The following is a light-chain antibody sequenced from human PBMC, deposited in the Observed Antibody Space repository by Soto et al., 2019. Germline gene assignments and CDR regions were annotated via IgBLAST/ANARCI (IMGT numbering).Light chain of an antibody. CDR3: SSYTSRSTVV. Sequence: QSVLTQPASVSGSPGQSITIFCTGTGSDVGGYNYVSWYQQHPGKAPKLMIYEVSNRPSGVSNPFSGSKSGNTASLTISGLQAEDEADYYCSSYTSRSTVVFGGGTKLTVL. CDR2: EVS. V-gene: IGLV2-14*01. CDR1: GSDVGGYNY. J-gene: IGLJ2*01.